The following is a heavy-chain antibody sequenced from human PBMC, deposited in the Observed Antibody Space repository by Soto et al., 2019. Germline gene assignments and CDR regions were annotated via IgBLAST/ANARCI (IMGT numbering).Heavy chain of an antibody. D-gene: IGHD4-17*01. V-gene: IGHV2-70*01. CDR1: GFSLSTSGMC. Sequence: SGPTLANPTQTLTLTCTFSGFSLSTSGMCVSWIRQPPGKALEWLALIDWDDDKYYSTSLKTRLTISKDTSKNQVVLTMTNMDPVDTATCYCARIPDYGVDGGGAFDIWGQGTMVTVSS. J-gene: IGHJ3*02. CDR3: ARIPDYGVDGGGAFDI. CDR2: IDWDDDK.